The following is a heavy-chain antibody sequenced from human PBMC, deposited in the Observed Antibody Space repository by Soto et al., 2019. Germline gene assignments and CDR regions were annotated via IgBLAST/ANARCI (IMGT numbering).Heavy chain of an antibody. Sequence: ASVKVSCKASGYTFTSYAMHWVRQEPGQRLEWMGWINAGNGNTKYSQKFQGRVTITRDTSASTAYMELSSLRSEDTAVYYCARTYSSGWYTDAFDIWGQGTMVTVSS. V-gene: IGHV1-3*01. CDR2: INAGNGNT. J-gene: IGHJ3*02. D-gene: IGHD6-19*01. CDR3: ARTYSSGWYTDAFDI. CDR1: GYTFTSYA.